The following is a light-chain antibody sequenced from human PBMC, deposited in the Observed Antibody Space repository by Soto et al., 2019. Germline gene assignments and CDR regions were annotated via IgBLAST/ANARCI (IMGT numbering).Light chain of an antibody. CDR1: QSVSASY. CDR2: GAS. J-gene: IGKJ4*01. Sequence: ENVLQKSPGTVSLSPGESATLSCKASQSVSASYLVWYQQKSGQAPRLLIYGASNRATGIPDRFSGSGSGTDLTLTISRLEPEDSAVYYCQQFAGSVGGGTKVAIK. V-gene: IGKV3-20*01. CDR3: QQFAGS.